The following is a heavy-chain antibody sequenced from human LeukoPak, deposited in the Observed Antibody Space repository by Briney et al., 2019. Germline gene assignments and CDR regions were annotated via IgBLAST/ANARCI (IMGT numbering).Heavy chain of an antibody. J-gene: IGHJ4*02. CDR3: AHRQMSTFDC. CDR1: GFSLTPGGVA. V-gene: IGHV2-5*01. Sequence: SGPTLVNPTQTLTLTCTFPGFSLTPGGVAVAWIRQPPGKALEWLAVTYGNDDKRYSPTLMSRLSITKDTVKNQVVLTMTNMDPADTATYFCAHRQMSTFDCWGQGILVPVSS. CDR2: TYGNDDK. D-gene: IGHD5-24*01.